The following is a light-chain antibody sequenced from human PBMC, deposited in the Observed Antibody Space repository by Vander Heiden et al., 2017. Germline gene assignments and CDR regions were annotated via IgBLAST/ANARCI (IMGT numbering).Light chain of an antibody. Sequence: QSVLTQPPPVSGAPGQRVTISRTGSSSNIGAGYDVHWYQQLPGTAPKLLIYGNSNRPSGVPDRFSGSKSGTSASLAITGLQAEDEADYYCQSYDSSLSGSGVFGTGTKVTVL. CDR1: SSNIGAGYD. CDR3: QSYDSSLSGSGV. V-gene: IGLV1-40*01. CDR2: GNS. J-gene: IGLJ1*01.